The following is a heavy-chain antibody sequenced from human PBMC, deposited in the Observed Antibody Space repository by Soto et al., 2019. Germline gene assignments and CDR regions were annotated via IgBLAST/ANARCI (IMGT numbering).Heavy chain of an antibody. CDR1: GFTFSSYS. Sequence: GGSLRLSCAASGFTFSSYSMNWVRQAPGKGLEWVSYISSSSSSTIYYADSVKGRFTISIDNAKNSLYLQMNSLRAEDTAVYYCARDERWRSSSSATSGFDYWGQGTLVTVSS. V-gene: IGHV3-48*01. CDR3: ARDERWRSSSSATSGFDY. D-gene: IGHD6-6*01. J-gene: IGHJ4*02. CDR2: ISSSSSSTI.